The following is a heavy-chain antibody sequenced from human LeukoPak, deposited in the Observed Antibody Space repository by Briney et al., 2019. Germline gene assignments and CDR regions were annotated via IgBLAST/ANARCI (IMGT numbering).Heavy chain of an antibody. Sequence: LSLTCTVSGGSISSYYWSWIRQPPGKGLEWVAVIWYDGSNKYYADSVKGRFTISRDNSKNTLYLQMNSLRAEDTAVYYCAREGDYYDSSGYYYLDYWGQGTLVTVSS. J-gene: IGHJ4*02. CDR1: GGSISSYY. D-gene: IGHD3-22*01. CDR2: IWYDGSNK. CDR3: AREGDYYDSSGYYYLDY. V-gene: IGHV3-33*08.